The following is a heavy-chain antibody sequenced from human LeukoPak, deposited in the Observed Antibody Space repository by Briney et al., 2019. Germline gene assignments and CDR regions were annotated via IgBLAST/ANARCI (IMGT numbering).Heavy chain of an antibody. CDR3: ARAQSWVAAAGSNYFDY. J-gene: IGHJ4*02. CDR1: GFTFSSYW. Sequence: GGSLRLSCAASGFTFSSYWMSWVRQAPGKGLEWVSSISSSSSYIYYADSVKGRFTISRDNAKSSLYLQMNSLRAEDTAVYYCARAQSWVAAAGSNYFDYWGQGTLVTVSS. D-gene: IGHD6-13*01. CDR2: ISSSSSYI. V-gene: IGHV3-21*01.